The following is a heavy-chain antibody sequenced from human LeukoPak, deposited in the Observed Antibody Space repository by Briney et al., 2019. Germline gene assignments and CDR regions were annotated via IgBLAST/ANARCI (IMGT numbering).Heavy chain of an antibody. D-gene: IGHD2-2*01. Sequence: SETLSLTCAVYGGSSSGYYWSWIRQPPGKGLEWIGEINHRGSTNYNPSLKSRVTISVDTSKNQFSLKLSSVTAADTAVYYCARRENRAHCSSTTPCYYYYGMDVWGQGTTVTVSS. CDR1: GGSSSGYY. CDR3: ARRENRAHCSSTTPCYYYYGMDV. V-gene: IGHV4-34*01. CDR2: INHRGST. J-gene: IGHJ6*02.